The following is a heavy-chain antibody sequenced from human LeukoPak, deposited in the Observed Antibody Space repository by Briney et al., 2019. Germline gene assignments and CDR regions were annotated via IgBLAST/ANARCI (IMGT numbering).Heavy chain of an antibody. J-gene: IGHJ4*02. CDR3: ARDSDYYYDSSAWGFDY. CDR1: GYTFTSYG. V-gene: IGHV1-18*01. D-gene: IGHD3-22*01. CDR2: ISASNGNT. Sequence: ASVKVSCKVSGYTFTSYGISWVRQAPGQGLEWMEWISASNGNTNYAEKLQGRVTMTTDTSTSTAYMELRSLRSDDTAVYYCARDSDYYYDSSAWGFDYWGQGTLVTVSS.